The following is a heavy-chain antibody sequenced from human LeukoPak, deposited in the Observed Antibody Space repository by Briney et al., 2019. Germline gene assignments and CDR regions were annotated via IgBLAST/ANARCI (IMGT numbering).Heavy chain of an antibody. Sequence: SETLSLTCTVFGGSISSYYWSWIRQPPGKGLEWLGYIYYSGSTNYNPSLKSRVTISVDTSKNQFSLKLSSVTAADTAVYYCARDLITYYYDSSRAFDIWGQGTMVTVSS. V-gene: IGHV4-59*01. CDR3: ARDLITYYYDSSRAFDI. CDR1: GGSISSYY. J-gene: IGHJ3*02. CDR2: IYYSGST. D-gene: IGHD3-22*01.